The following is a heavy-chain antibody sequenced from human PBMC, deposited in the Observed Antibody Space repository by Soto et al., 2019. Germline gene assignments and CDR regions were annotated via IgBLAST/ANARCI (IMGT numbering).Heavy chain of an antibody. CDR1: GYTFTSYG. D-gene: IGHD5-12*01. J-gene: IGHJ4*02. CDR3: ARDSGYDFGRVRYFDY. CDR2: ISAYNGNT. Sequence: QVQLVQSGAEVKKPGASVKVSCKASGYTFTSYGISWVRQAPGQGLEWMGWISAYNGNTNYAQKLQGRVTMTTDTSTSTDYMELRSLRSDDMAVYYCARDSGYDFGRVRYFDYWGQGTLVTVSS. V-gene: IGHV1-18*03.